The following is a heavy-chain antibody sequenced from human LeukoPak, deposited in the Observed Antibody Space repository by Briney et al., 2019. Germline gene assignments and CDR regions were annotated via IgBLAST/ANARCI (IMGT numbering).Heavy chain of an antibody. V-gene: IGHV4-59*01. CDR2: IYYSGST. D-gene: IGHD3-3*01. CDR1: GGSISSYY. CDR3: ARGVPSYYDFWSGYYPIYYFDY. Sequence: PSETLSLTCTVSGGSISSYYWSWIRQPPGKGLEWIGYIYYSGSTNYNPSLKSRVTISVGTSKNQFSLKLSSVTAADTAVYYCARGVPSYYDFWSGYYPIYYFDYWGQGTLVTVSS. J-gene: IGHJ4*02.